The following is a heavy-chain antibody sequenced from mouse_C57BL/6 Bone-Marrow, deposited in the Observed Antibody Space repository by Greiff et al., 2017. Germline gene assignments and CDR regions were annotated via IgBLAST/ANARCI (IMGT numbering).Heavy chain of an antibody. Sequence: EVQLQQPGPELVKPGASVKIPCKASGYTFTDYNMDWVQQSHGKGLEWIGDINPNNGGTIYNQKLKGKATLTVDKSSSTAYMELRSLTSEDNAVYYCARRGFYDDYDGYVYVWGTGTTVSVAS. CDR3: ARRGFYDDYDGYVYV. CDR2: INPNNGGT. V-gene: IGHV1-18*01. CDR1: GYTFTDYN. D-gene: IGHD2-4*01. J-gene: IGHJ1*03.